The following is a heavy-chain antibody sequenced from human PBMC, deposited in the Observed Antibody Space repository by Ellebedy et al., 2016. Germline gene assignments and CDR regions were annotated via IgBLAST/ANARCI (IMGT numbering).Heavy chain of an antibody. CDR2: IIPIFGTA. J-gene: IGHJ4*02. D-gene: IGHD3-3*01. CDR3: ARGGNYDFWSGYYGGWDY. V-gene: IGHV1-69*13. CDR1: GGTFSSYA. Sequence: SVKVSCXASGGTFSSYAISWVRQAPGQGLEWMGGIIPIFGTANYAQKFQGRVTITADESTSTAYMELSSLRSEDTAVYYCARGGNYDFWSGYYGGWDYWGQGTLVTVSS.